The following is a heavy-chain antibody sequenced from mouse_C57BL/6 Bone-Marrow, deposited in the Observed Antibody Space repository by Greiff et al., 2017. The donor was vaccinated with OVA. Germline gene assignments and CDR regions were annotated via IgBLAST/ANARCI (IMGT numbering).Heavy chain of an antibody. CDR2: IDPSDSYT. J-gene: IGHJ4*01. CDR3: ARYTTVVGSAMDY. V-gene: IGHV1-69*01. Sequence: VQLQQPGAELVMPGASVKLSCKASGYTFTSYWMHWVKQRPGQGLEWIGEIDPSDSYTNYNQKFKGKSTLTVDKSSSTAYMQLSSLTSEDSAVYYCARYTTVVGSAMDYWGQGTSVTVSS. D-gene: IGHD1-1*01. CDR1: GYTFTSYW.